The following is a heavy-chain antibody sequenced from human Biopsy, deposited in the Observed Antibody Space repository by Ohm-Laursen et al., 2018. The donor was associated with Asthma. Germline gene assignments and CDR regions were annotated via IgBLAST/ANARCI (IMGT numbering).Heavy chain of an antibody. J-gene: IGHJ6*02. CDR1: GGSMTPTSHY. CDR2: ISYGGKT. D-gene: IGHD3-3*01. CDR3: ARRITIFGVVQKDHGMDA. Sequence: GTLSLTCAVSGGSMTPTSHYWDWIRQAPGKGLEWVGYISYGGKTSYNPSLKNRVTISRDTSKNQFSLKLTSVTAADTAVYFCARRITIFGVVQKDHGMDAWGQGTTVIVSS. V-gene: IGHV4-39*01.